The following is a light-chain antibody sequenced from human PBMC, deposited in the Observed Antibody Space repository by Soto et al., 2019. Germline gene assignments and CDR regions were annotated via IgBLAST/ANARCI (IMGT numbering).Light chain of an antibody. J-gene: IGLJ3*02. CDR2: EVS. CDR1: SSDVGAYKY. Sequence: QSALTQPASVSGSPGQSITISCAGSSSDVGAYKYVSWYQQHPGRAPKLIIYEVSYRPSGVSDRFSGSKSGDTASLTISGLQADDEADYYCNSYTSSGTLVFGGGTKVTVL. V-gene: IGLV2-14*01. CDR3: NSYTSSGTLV.